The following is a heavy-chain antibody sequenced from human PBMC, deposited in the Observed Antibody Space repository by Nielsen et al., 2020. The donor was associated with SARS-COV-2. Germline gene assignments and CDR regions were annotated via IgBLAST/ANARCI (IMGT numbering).Heavy chain of an antibody. CDR3: VKGTLYYYDSSGYSYNQNFDY. J-gene: IGHJ4*02. V-gene: IGHV3-64D*06. D-gene: IGHD3-22*01. CDR2: ISSNGGST. Sequence: WIRQPPGKGLEYVSAISSNGGSTYYADSVKGRFTISRDNSKNTLYLQMSSLRAEDTAVYYCVKGTLYYYDSSGYSYNQNFDYWGQGTLVTVSS.